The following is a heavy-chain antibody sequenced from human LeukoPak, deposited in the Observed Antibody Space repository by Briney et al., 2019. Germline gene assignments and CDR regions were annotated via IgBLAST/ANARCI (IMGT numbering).Heavy chain of an antibody. D-gene: IGHD3-3*01. V-gene: IGHV4-34*01. CDR2: INHSGDT. Sequence: SETLSLTCAVYGGSFSGYYWSWIRQPPGKGLEWIGEINHSGDTNYNPSLKSRVTISADTSKNQFSLKLSSVTVADTAVYYCARELVLRDFWSGPGSMVAFDIWGQGTMVTVSS. J-gene: IGHJ3*02. CDR3: ARELVLRDFWSGPGSMVAFDI. CDR1: GGSFSGYY.